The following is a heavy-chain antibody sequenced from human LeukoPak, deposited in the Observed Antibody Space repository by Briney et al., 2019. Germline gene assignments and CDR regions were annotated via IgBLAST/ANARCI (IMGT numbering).Heavy chain of an antibody. V-gene: IGHV3-30*04. Sequence: GGSLRLSCAASGFTFSSYAMHWVRQAPGKGLEWVAVISYDGSNKYYADSVKGRFTISRDNAKNSLYLQMNSLRAEDTAVYYCARAYYDILTGYYDWGQGTLVTVSS. D-gene: IGHD3-9*01. CDR1: GFTFSSYA. CDR2: ISYDGSNK. CDR3: ARAYYDILTGYYD. J-gene: IGHJ4*02.